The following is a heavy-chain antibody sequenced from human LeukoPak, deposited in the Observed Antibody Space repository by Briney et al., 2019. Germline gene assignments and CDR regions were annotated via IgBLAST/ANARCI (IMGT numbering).Heavy chain of an antibody. D-gene: IGHD5-18*01. J-gene: IGHJ4*02. CDR1: GFTFSSYS. CDR2: IKKDGSEK. Sequence: GGSLRLSCAASGFTFSSYSMNWVRQAPGKGLEWVVNIKKDGSEKYYVDSVKGRFTISRDNAKTSLYLQMNSLRAEDTAVYYCARHLSGVTGYTYGRGIDYWGQGTLVTVSS. V-gene: IGHV3-7*01. CDR3: ARHLSGVTGYTYGRGIDY.